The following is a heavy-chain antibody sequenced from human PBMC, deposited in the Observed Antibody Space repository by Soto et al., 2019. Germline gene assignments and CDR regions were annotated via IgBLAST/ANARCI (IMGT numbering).Heavy chain of an antibody. CDR1: GFTFSSYA. V-gene: IGHV3-23*01. J-gene: IGHJ4*02. D-gene: IGHD6-19*01. Sequence: GGSLRLSCAASGFTFSSYAMSWVRKAPGKGLEWVSSISGGGGYTHYADSVQGRFTISRDNSKNTLYLQMNSLRVEDTAVYYCAKARDEYGSGWVDYWGQGTLVTVSS. CDR2: ISGGGGYT. CDR3: AKARDEYGSGWVDY.